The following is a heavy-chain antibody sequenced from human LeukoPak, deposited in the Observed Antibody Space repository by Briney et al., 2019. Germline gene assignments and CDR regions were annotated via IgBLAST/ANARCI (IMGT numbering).Heavy chain of an antibody. J-gene: IGHJ4*02. D-gene: IGHD3-3*01. V-gene: IGHV3-30-3*01. CDR2: ISYDGSNK. Sequence: GGSLRLSCAASGFTFSSYAMHWVRQAPGKGLEWVAVISYDGSNKYYADSVKGRFTISRDNSKNTLYLQMNSLRAEDTAVYYCARVAIGRFLAPANYWGRGTLVTVSS. CDR1: GFTFSSYA. CDR3: ARVAIGRFLAPANY.